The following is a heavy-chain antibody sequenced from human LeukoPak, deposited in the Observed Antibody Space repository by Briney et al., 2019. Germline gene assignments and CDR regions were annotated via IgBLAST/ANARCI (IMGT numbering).Heavy chain of an antibody. CDR3: AREQLERGGYYYYYGMDV. Sequence: ASVKVSCKASGYTFTSYYMHWVRQAPGQGLEWMGIINPSGGSTSYAQKFQGRVTMTRDTSTSTVYMELGSLRSEDTAVYYCAREQLERGGYYYYYGMDVWGQGTTVTVSS. V-gene: IGHV1-46*01. CDR1: GYTFTSYY. J-gene: IGHJ6*02. D-gene: IGHD6-6*01. CDR2: INPSGGST.